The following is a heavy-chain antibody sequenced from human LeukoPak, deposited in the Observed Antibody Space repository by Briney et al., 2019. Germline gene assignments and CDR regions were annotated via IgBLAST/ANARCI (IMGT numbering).Heavy chain of an antibody. Sequence: ASVKVSCKASGYTFTGYYMHWVRQAPGQGLEWMGWINPNSGGTNYAQKFQGRVTLTRDTSISTAYMDLSRLRSDDTAVYYCASGIDRTGSTPFGYWGQGTLVTVSS. CDR2: INPNSGGT. CDR3: ASGIDRTGSTPFGY. J-gene: IGHJ4*02. CDR1: GYTFTGYY. V-gene: IGHV1-2*02. D-gene: IGHD6-25*01.